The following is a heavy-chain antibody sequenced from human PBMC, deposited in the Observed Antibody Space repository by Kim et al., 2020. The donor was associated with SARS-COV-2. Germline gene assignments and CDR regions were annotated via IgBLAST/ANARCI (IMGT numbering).Heavy chain of an antibody. CDR2: IYYSVST. CDR1: GGSISSGGYH. Sequence: SETLSLTCTVSGGSISSGGYHWSWIRQHPGKGLEWIGYIYYSVSTYYTPSLKSRVTISLDTSKNQFSLKLSSVTAADTAVYYCARATSAALVNFDYWGQGTLVTGSS. J-gene: IGHJ4*02. CDR3: ARATSAALVNFDY. D-gene: IGHD1-26*01. V-gene: IGHV4-31*03.